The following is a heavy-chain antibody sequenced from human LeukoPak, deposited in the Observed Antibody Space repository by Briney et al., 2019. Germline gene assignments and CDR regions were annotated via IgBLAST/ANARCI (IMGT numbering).Heavy chain of an antibody. J-gene: IGHJ4*02. CDR1: GFTFSSYA. Sequence: GGSLRLSCAASGFTFSSYAMSWVRQAPGKGLEWVSAISGSGGSTYYADSVKGRFTISRDNSKNTLYLQMNSLRAEDTAVYYCAKDRGDSSGWYDVYYLDYWGQGTLVTASS. CDR3: AKDRGDSSGWYDVYYLDY. CDR2: ISGSGGST. V-gene: IGHV3-23*01. D-gene: IGHD6-19*01.